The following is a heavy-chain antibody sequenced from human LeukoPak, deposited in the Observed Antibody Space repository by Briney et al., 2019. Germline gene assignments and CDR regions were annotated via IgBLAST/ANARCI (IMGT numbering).Heavy chain of an antibody. CDR3: AREEYGFDP. V-gene: IGHV1-2*02. J-gene: IGHJ5*02. D-gene: IGHD2-2*01. Sequence: GASVTVSCTSSGYTFTFYYMHWVRQAPGQGLEWMGWINPKSGGTNYAQKFQGRVTMTRDTSIHTAYMELSRLRSDDTAVYYCAREEYGFDPWGQGTLVTVSS. CDR2: INPKSGGT. CDR1: GYTFTFYY.